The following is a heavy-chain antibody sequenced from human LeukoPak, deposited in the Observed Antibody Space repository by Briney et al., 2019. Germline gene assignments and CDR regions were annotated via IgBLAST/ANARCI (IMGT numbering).Heavy chain of an antibody. CDR2: IYYSGST. V-gene: IGHV4-30-4*01. D-gene: IGHD5-12*01. CDR1: GGSISSGDYY. J-gene: IGHJ4*02. Sequence: SETLSLTCTVSGGSISSGDYYWSWIRQPPGKGLEWIGYIYYSGSTYYNPSLKSRVTISVDTSKNQFSLKLSSVTAADTAVYYCARGNRGYDSKRNYCFDYWGQGTLVTVS. CDR3: ARGNRGYDSKRNYCFDY.